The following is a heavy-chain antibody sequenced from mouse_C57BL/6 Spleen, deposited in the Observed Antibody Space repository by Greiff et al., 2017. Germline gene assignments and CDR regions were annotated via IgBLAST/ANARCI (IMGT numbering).Heavy chain of an antibody. Sequence: VQLQQSGAELVRPGTSVKMSCKASGYTFTNYWIGWAKQRPGHGLEWIGDIYPGGGYTSYNEKFKGKATLTADKSSSTAYMQLSSLTSEDSAIYYCAREGLRRGFAYWGQGTLVTVSA. D-gene: IGHD2-4*01. CDR3: AREGLRRGFAY. V-gene: IGHV1-63*01. J-gene: IGHJ3*01. CDR2: IYPGGGYT. CDR1: GYTFTNYW.